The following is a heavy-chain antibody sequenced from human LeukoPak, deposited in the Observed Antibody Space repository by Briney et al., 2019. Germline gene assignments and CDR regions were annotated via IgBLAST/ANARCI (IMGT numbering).Heavy chain of an antibody. Sequence: SSETLSLTCAVSGYSISSGYYWGWIRQPPGKGLELIGSIYHSGSTYYNPSLKSRVTISVDTSKNQFSLKLSSVTAADTAVYYCARAFVVVPAAMYFAPWGQGTLVTVSS. CDR2: IYHSGST. V-gene: IGHV4-38-2*01. CDR3: ARAFVVVPAAMYFAP. CDR1: GYSISSGYY. D-gene: IGHD2-2*01. J-gene: IGHJ5*02.